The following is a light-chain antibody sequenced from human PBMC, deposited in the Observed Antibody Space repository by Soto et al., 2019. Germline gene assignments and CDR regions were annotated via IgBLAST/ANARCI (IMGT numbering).Light chain of an antibody. CDR2: EGS. CDR1: SSDVGSYNL. CDR3: CSYAGSSTSYV. Sequence: QSVLTQPASVSGSPGQSITISCTGTSSDVGSYNLVSWYQQRPGKAPKLMIYEGSKRPSGVSNRFSGSKSGNTASLTISGLQAEDEADYYCCSYAGSSTSYVFGTGTKVTVL. J-gene: IGLJ1*01. V-gene: IGLV2-23*01.